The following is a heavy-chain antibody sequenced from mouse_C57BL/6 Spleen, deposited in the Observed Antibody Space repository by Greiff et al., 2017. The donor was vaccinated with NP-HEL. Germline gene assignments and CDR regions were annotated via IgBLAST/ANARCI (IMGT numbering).Heavy chain of an antibody. D-gene: IGHD2-3*01. CDR2: IHPNSGST. Sequence: QVQLQQPGAELVKPGASVKLSCKASGYTFTSYWMHWVKQRPGQGLEWIGMIHPNSGSTNYNEKFKSKATLTVDKSSSTAYMQLSSLTSEDSAVYYCARTREYEYFDVWGTGTTVTVSS. CDR1: GYTFTSYW. J-gene: IGHJ1*03. V-gene: IGHV1-64*01. CDR3: ARTREYEYFDV.